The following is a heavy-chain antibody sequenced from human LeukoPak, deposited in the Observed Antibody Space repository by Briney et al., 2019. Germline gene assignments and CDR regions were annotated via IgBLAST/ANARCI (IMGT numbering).Heavy chain of an antibody. J-gene: IGHJ4*02. CDR3: ARGGGGSLDY. Sequence: SQTLSLTCTVSGGSISSGNYYWSWIRQPAGKGLEWIGRIYTSGSTNYNPSLKSRVTISVDTSKNQFSLKLSSVTAADTAVYYCARGGGGSLDYWGQGTLVTVSS. V-gene: IGHV4-61*02. CDR1: GGSISSGNYY. D-gene: IGHD1-26*01. CDR2: IYTSGST.